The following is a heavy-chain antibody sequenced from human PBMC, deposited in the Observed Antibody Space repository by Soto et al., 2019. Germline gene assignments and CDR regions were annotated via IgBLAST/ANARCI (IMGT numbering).Heavy chain of an antibody. Sequence: ASVKVSCKASGYTFTSYDINWVRQATGQGLEWMGWMNPNSGNTGYAQKFQGRVTMTRNTSISTAYMELSSLRSEDTAVYYCARAATDCTNGVCYVDYYYYMDVWGKGTKVTVSS. D-gene: IGHD2-8*01. J-gene: IGHJ6*03. CDR1: GYTFTSYD. CDR2: MNPNSGNT. V-gene: IGHV1-8*01. CDR3: ARAATDCTNGVCYVDYYYYMDV.